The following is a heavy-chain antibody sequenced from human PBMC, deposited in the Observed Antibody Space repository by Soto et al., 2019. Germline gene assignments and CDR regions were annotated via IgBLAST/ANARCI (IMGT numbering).Heavy chain of an antibody. V-gene: IGHV3-74*01. CDR3: ARGIQLRYGMDV. CDR2: INGDGTST. Sequence: EVQLVESGGGLVQPGGSLRLSCAATGFTFTNHWMHWVRQAPGKGLVWVSRINGDGTSTFYADSVKGRFAISRDNAMDTVYLQVSDLRGEDTAVYFCARGIQLRYGMDVWGQGTTVTVSS. CDR1: GFTFTNHW. J-gene: IGHJ6*02. D-gene: IGHD5-18*01.